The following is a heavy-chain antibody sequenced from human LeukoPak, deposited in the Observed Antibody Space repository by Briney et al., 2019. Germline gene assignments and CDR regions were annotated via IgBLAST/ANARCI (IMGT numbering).Heavy chain of an antibody. CDR2: IIPIFGTA. V-gene: IGHV1-69*01. CDR3: ARVGSGGSCYSCHFDY. Sequence: GSSVKVSCKASGGTFSSYAISWVRQAPGQGLEWRGGIIPIFGTANYAQKFQGRVTITADESTSTAYMELSSLRSEDTAVYYCARVGSGGSCYSCHFDYWGQGTPVTVSS. CDR1: GGTFSSYA. J-gene: IGHJ4*02. D-gene: IGHD2-15*01.